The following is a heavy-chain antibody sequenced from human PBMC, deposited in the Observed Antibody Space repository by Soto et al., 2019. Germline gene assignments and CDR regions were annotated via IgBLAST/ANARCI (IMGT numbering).Heavy chain of an antibody. CDR2: IWYDGSNK. CDR1: GFTFSSYG. Sequence: QVQLVESGGGVVQPGRSLRLSCAASGFTFSSYGMHWVRQAPGKGLEWVAVIWYDGSNKYYADSVKGRFTISRDNSKNTLYLQMNSLRAEDPAVYYCARDKIGAYYYGSWMRFDPWGQGTLVTVS. V-gene: IGHV3-33*01. CDR3: ARDKIGAYYYGSWMRFDP. D-gene: IGHD3-10*01. J-gene: IGHJ5*02.